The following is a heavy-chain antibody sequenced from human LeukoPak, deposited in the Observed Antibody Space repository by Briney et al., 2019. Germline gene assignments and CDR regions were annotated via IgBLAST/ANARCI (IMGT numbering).Heavy chain of an antibody. Sequence: SETLSLTCTVSGGSISSYYWSWIRQPPGKGLEWIGEINHSGSTNYNPSLKSRVTISVDTSKNQFSLKLSSVTAADTAVYYCARGSTNPDFWSGYSVYYYYYGMDVWGQGTTVTVSS. CDR1: GGSISSYY. J-gene: IGHJ6*02. CDR3: ARGSTNPDFWSGYSVYYYYYGMDV. V-gene: IGHV4-34*01. D-gene: IGHD3-3*01. CDR2: INHSGST.